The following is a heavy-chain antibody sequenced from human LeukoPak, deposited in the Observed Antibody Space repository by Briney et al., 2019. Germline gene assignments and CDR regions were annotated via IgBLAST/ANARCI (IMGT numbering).Heavy chain of an antibody. CDR1: GDSLNYYY. CDR3: ARGSTYYYDNGGFYVFFGY. Sequence: PSETLSLTCSVSGDSLNYYYWSWIRQPAGKGLQWIGRIYSSGDTNNSPSLRSRITMSIDTSKNQFSLKLSSVTAADTAVYYCARGSTYYYDNGGFYVFFGYWGQGLLVTVSS. D-gene: IGHD3-22*01. CDR2: IYSSGDT. V-gene: IGHV4-4*07. J-gene: IGHJ4*02.